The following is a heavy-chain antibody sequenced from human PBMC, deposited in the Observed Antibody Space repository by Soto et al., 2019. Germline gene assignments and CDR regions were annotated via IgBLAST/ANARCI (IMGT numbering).Heavy chain of an antibody. Sequence: GGSLRLSCAASGFTFSSYAMHWVRQAPGKGLEWVAVISYDGSNKYYADSVKGRFTISRDNSKNTLYLQMNSLRAEDTAVYYCARDLTHNPYCTNGVCPTYNYYYGMDVWGQGTTVTVSS. V-gene: IGHV3-30-3*01. CDR2: ISYDGSNK. D-gene: IGHD2-8*01. CDR1: GFTFSSYA. J-gene: IGHJ6*02. CDR3: ARDLTHNPYCTNGVCPTYNYYYGMDV.